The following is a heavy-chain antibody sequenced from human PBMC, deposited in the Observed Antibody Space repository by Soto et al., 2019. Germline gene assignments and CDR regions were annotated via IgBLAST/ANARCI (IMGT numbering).Heavy chain of an antibody. V-gene: IGHV4-59*01. CDR3: ARGRHYYMDV. Sequence: SETRSLTCTVCGGSRSRCYWSWIRQPPGKGLEWIGYIYYSGSTNYNPSLKSRVTISVDTSKNQFSLKLSSVTAADTAVYYCARGRHYYMDVWGKGTTVTVSS. CDR1: GGSRSRCY. J-gene: IGHJ6*03. CDR2: IYYSGST.